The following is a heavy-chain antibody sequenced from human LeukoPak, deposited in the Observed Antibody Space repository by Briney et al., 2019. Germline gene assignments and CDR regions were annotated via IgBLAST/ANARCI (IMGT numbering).Heavy chain of an antibody. D-gene: IGHD1-26*01. J-gene: IGHJ4*02. CDR1: GGSISGYY. Sequence: SETLSLTCTVSGGSISGYYWGWIRQPPGKGLEWVGYIYYSGTSNYNPSLKSRVTMSADTSKNQLSLKLNSVTAADTAVYYCVRGVGATYFDYWGQGTLVTVSS. CDR3: VRGVGATYFDY. CDR2: IYYSGTS. V-gene: IGHV4-59*12.